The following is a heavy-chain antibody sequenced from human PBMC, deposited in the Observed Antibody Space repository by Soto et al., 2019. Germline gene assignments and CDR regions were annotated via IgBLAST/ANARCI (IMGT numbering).Heavy chain of an antibody. CDR1: GFTFSSYS. CDR2: ISSSSSYI. V-gene: IGHV3-21*01. D-gene: IGHD3-10*01. J-gene: IGHJ6*02. CDR3: ARLPPLFYYYGMDV. Sequence: EVQLVESGGGLVKPGGSLRLSCAASGFTFSSYSMNWVRQAPGKGLEWVSSISSSSSYIYYADSVKGRFTIARDNAKNSLYLQMNSLRAEDTAVYYCARLPPLFYYYGMDVWGQGTTVTVSS.